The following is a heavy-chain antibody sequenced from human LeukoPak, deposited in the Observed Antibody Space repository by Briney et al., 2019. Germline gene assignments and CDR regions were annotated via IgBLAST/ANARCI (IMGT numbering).Heavy chain of an antibody. Sequence: SVKVSCKASGGTFSSYAISWVRQAPGQGLEWMGGIIPIFGTANYAQKFQGRVTITRNTSISTDYMELRSLRSDDTAVYYCAREGGYSYGTNFDYWGQGTLVTVSS. V-gene: IGHV1-69*05. CDR3: AREGGYSYGTNFDY. CDR2: IIPIFGTA. J-gene: IGHJ4*02. D-gene: IGHD5-18*01. CDR1: GGTFSSYA.